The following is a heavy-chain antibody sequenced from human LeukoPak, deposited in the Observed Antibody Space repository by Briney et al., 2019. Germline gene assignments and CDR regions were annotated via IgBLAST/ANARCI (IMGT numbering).Heavy chain of an antibody. D-gene: IGHD2/OR15-2a*01. CDR2: ISHDGTT. Sequence: SETLSLTCGVSGGPIDITNYWSWVRQAPGKGLEWIGEISHDGTTNYDPSLRSRVAMSLDRANNQFSLTLTSVTAADTAVYYCTRENRPFCPFAYWGQGVLVTVSS. CDR3: TRENRPFCPFAY. J-gene: IGHJ4*02. V-gene: IGHV4-4*02. CDR1: GGPIDITNY.